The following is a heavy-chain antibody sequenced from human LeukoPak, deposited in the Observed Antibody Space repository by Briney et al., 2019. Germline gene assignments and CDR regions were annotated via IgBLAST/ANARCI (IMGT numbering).Heavy chain of an antibody. Sequence: SETLSLTCAISGGSISRNYWSWIRQPPGKGLEWIGYCHYSGNTNYNPSLKSRATISVDMSKNQFSLTLKSVTAADTAVYYCARSASSTSRSAFDIWGQGTRVTASS. CDR3: ARSASSTSRSAFDI. J-gene: IGHJ3*02. V-gene: IGHV4-59*13. CDR1: GGSISRNY. CDR2: CHYSGNT.